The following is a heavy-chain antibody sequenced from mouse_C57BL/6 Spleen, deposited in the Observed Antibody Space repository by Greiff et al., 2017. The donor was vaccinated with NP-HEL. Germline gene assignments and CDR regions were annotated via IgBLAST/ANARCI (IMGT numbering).Heavy chain of an antibody. CDR3: ARNSNSKRDFDY. CDR1: GFSLTSYG. V-gene: IGHV2-2*01. CDR2: IWSGGST. D-gene: IGHD2-5*01. Sequence: QVQLQQSGPGLVQPSQSLSITCTVSGFSLTSYGVHWVRQSPGKGLEWLGVIWSGGSTDYNAAFISRLSISKDNSKSQVFFKMNSLQADDTAIYYCARNSNSKRDFDYWGQGTTLTVSS. J-gene: IGHJ2*01.